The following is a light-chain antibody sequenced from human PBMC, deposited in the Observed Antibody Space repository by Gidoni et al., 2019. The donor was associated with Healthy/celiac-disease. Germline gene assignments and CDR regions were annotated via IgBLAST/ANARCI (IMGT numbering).Light chain of an antibody. Sequence: QSALTQPPSASWSPGQSVTISCTVTSSDVGGYNYVSWYQQHPGKAPKLMIYEVSKRPSGVPDRFSGSKSGNTASLTVSGLQAEDDADYYCSSYAGSNPVVFGGGTKLTVL. CDR3: SSYAGSNPVV. J-gene: IGLJ2*01. CDR1: SSDVGGYNY. CDR2: EVS. V-gene: IGLV2-8*01.